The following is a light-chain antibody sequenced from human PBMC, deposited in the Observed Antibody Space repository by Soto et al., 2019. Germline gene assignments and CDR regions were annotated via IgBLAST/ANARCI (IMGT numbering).Light chain of an antibody. V-gene: IGKV1-5*03. CDR2: KAS. J-gene: IGKJ1*01. CDR3: LQDYNYPRT. CDR1: QTISSW. Sequence: DIQMPQSPSTLSGSVGDRVTITCRASQTISSWLAWYQQKPGKAPKLLIYKASTLKSGVPSRFSGSGSGTDFTLTISSLQPEDSATYFCLQDYNYPRTFGQGTKVDIK.